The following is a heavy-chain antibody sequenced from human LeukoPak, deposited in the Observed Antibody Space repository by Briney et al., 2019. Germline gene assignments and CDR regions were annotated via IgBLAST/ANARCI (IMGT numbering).Heavy chain of an antibody. J-gene: IGHJ4*02. CDR1: GGSFSGYY. CDR3: ARGSAAADY. CDR2: INHSGST. Sequence: ASETLSLTCAVYGGSFSGYYWSWIRQPPGKGLEWIGEINHSGSTNYNPSLKSRVTISVDTSKNQFSLKLSSVTAADTAVYYCARGSAAADYWGQRTLVTVSS. V-gene: IGHV4-34*01. D-gene: IGHD6-13*01.